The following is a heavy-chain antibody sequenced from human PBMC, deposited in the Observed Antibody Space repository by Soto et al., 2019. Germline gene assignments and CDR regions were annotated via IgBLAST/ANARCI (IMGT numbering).Heavy chain of an antibody. D-gene: IGHD3-22*01. V-gene: IGHV4-59*02. CDR2: MYFGGSF. CDR1: GASVSTGY. Sequence: QMQLQESGPGLVKPSETLSLTCTVSGASVSTGYWSWIRQPPGNGPEWIGFMYFGGSFNYNPSLRSRVTTAVETSKNQFSTPLTSVTAANTAVYYCARSYYDSTGFAVDPWGQGTLVTVSS. J-gene: IGHJ5*02. CDR3: ARSYYDSTGFAVDP.